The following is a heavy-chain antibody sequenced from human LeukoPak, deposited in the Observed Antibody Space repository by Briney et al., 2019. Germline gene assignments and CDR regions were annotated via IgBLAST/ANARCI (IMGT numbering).Heavy chain of an antibody. J-gene: IGHJ3*02. D-gene: IGHD5-18*01. Sequence: SETLSLTCAVYGGSFSGYYWSWIRQPPGKGLEWIGEINHSGSTNYNPSLKSRVTISVDTSKTQFSLKLSSVTAADTAVYYCARIGDTAMAYAFDIWGQGTMVTVSS. CDR3: ARIGDTAMAYAFDI. CDR1: GGSFSGYY. CDR2: INHSGST. V-gene: IGHV4-34*01.